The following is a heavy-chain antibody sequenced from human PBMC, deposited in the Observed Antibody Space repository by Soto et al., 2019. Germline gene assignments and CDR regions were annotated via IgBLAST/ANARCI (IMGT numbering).Heavy chain of an antibody. J-gene: IGHJ4*02. CDR3: AKDRVLVVIGGSFDY. CDR1: GFTFSSYA. CDR2: ISGSGGST. V-gene: IGHV3-23*01. D-gene: IGHD3-22*01. Sequence: GGSLRLSCAASGFTFSSYAMSWVRQAPGKGLEWVSAISGSGGSTYYADSVKGRFTISRDNSKNTLYLQMNSLRAEDTAVYYCAKDRVLVVIGGSFDYWGQGTLVTVSS.